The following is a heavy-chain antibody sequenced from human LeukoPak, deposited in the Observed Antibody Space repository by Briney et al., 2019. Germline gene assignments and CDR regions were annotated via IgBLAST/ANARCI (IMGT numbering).Heavy chain of an antibody. Sequence: SQTLSLTCSVSGDPLSSGSYCWTWIRQHPVKGLEWLGYISFRGSTDYNPSLESRISISLDIPGSQFSLNLNSVTVADTAVYYCARDGLGSDYAPLIDWGRGILVTVSS. CDR2: ISFRGST. D-gene: IGHD5-12*01. J-gene: IGHJ4*02. CDR3: ARDGLGSDYAPLID. V-gene: IGHV4-31*03. CDR1: GDPLSSGSYC.